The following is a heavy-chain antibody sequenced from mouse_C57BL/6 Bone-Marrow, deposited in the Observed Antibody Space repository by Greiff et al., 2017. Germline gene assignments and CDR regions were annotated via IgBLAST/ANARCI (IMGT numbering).Heavy chain of an antibody. J-gene: IGHJ1*03. V-gene: IGHV1-64*01. Sequence: QVQLQQPGAELVKPGASVKLSCKASGYTFTSYWMHWVKQRPGQGLEWIGMIHPNSGSTNYNEKFKSKATLTVDKSSSTAYMQLSSLTSEDSAVYYCAGSRCGLLPSWYFDVGGTGTTVTVSS. CDR2: IHPNSGST. D-gene: IGHD2-3*01. CDR3: AGSRCGLLPSWYFDV. CDR1: GYTFTSYW.